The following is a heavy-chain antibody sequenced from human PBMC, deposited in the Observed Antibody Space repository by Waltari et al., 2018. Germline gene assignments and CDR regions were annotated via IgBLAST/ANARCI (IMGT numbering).Heavy chain of an antibody. J-gene: IGHJ4*02. CDR1: GGSVGFSLSY. Sequence: QVQLQESGPGLVKPSETLSLTCAVSGGSVGFSLSYWGWIRQPPGKGLEWIGSVYYNGTSYYNPSLKSRITLSVDTSKNHFSLQLRSVTAADTAVYYCARQPWIHLRSSNGAFDSWGQGTLVTVSS. D-gene: IGHD5-18*01. CDR3: ARQPWIHLRSSNGAFDS. V-gene: IGHV4-39*01. CDR2: VYYNGTS.